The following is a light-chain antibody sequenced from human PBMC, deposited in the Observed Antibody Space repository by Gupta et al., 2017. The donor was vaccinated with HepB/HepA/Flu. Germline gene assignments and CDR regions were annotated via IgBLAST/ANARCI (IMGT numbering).Light chain of an antibody. CDR1: SSDVGGYNY. CDR2: DVS. CDR3: CSYAGSYTYWV. J-gene: IGLJ3*02. Sequence: QSALTQPRSLSGSPGQSVTISCTGTSSDVGGYNYVSWYQQHPGKAPKLMIYDVSKRPSGVPDRFSGSKSGNTASLTISGLQAEDEADYYCCSYAGSYTYWVFGGGTKLTVL. V-gene: IGLV2-11*01.